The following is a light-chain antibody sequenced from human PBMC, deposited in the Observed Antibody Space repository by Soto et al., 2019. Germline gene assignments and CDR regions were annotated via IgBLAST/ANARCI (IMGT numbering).Light chain of an antibody. CDR3: QQFTTCPVT. CDR2: DAS. V-gene: IGKV1-13*02. J-gene: IGKJ4*01. CDR1: QGIASA. Sequence: AIQLTQSPSSLSASVGDRVTITCRPSQGIASALAWYQQRPGKPPSLLIYDASTSESGVPSRFSGSGSETDFTLTISSLQPEDFGTYYCQQFTTCPVTFGGGTRVEIK.